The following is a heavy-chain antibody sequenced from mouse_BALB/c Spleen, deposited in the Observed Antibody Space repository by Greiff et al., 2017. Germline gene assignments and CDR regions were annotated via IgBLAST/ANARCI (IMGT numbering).Heavy chain of an antibody. CDR2: IYPGNVNT. D-gene: IGHD2-4*01. V-gene: IGHV1S56*01. CDR1: GYTFTSYY. J-gene: IGHJ4*01. CDR3: ARTGTMITAGDAMDY. Sequence: QVQLKQSGPELVKPGASVRISCKASGYTFTSYYIHWVKQRPGQGLEWIGWIYPGNVNTKYNEKFKGKATLTADKSSSTAYMQLSSLTSEDSAVYFCARTGTMITAGDAMDYWGQGTSVTVSS.